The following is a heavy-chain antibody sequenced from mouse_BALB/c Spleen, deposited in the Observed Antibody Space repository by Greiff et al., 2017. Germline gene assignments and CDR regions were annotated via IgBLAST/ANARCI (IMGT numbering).Heavy chain of an antibody. CDR1: GYTFTSYW. CDR2: INPSTGYT. J-gene: IGHJ2*01. V-gene: IGHV1-7*01. D-gene: IGHD2-1*01. Sequence: VKLMESGAELAKPGASVKMSCKASGYTFTSYWMHWVKQRPGQGLEWIGYINPSTGYTEYNQKFKDKATLTADKSSSTAYMQLSSLTSEDSAVYYCARGMGNYVFDYWGQGTTLTVSS. CDR3: ARGMGNYVFDY.